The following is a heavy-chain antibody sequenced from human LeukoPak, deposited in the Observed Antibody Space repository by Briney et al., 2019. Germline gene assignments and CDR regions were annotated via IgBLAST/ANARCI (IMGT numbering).Heavy chain of an antibody. V-gene: IGHV1-2*02. CDR2: INPNSGGT. D-gene: IGHD6-13*01. Sequence: ASVKVSCEASGYSFNGYYIQWVRQAPGQRLEWMGWINPNSGGTKYAQKLQGRVTMTRHTSIHTAYMDLHRQSSDDTAVYYCARGLFVQQQLSFDRWGQGTLVSVSS. J-gene: IGHJ5*02. CDR1: GYSFNGYY. CDR3: ARGLFVQQQLSFDR.